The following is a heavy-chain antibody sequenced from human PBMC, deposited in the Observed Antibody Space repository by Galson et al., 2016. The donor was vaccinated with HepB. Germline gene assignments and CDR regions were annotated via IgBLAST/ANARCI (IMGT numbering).Heavy chain of an antibody. D-gene: IGHD3-22*01. V-gene: IGHV3-30-3*01. CDR1: GFTFSHAW. Sequence: SLRLSCAGSGFTFSHAWLNWVRQPPGKGLEWVAAISHDDISKYYTDSVKGRFTISRDNSGNTVDLQMNSLRAEDTAVYYCARAAHSSGYCDVFDIWGQGTKVTVSS. CDR2: ISHDDISK. J-gene: IGHJ3*02. CDR3: ARAAHSSGYCDVFDI.